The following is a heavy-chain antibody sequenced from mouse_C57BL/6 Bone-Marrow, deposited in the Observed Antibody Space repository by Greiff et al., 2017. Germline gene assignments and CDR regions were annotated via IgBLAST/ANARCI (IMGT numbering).Heavy chain of an antibody. Sequence: EVKLQESGGGLVQPKGSLKLSCAASGFSFNTYAMNWVRQAPGKGLEWVARIRSKSNNYATYYADSVKDRFTISRDDSESMLYLQMNNLKTEDTAMYYCVRHPDYYYGSSYVYYAMDYWGQGTSVTVSS. CDR3: VRHPDYYYGSSYVYYAMDY. D-gene: IGHD1-1*01. CDR1: GFSFNTYA. CDR2: IRSKSNNYAT. V-gene: IGHV10-1*01. J-gene: IGHJ4*01.